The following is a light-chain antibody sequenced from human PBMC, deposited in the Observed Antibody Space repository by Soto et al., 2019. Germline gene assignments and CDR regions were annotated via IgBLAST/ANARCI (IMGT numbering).Light chain of an antibody. CDR1: QSVSSN. CDR2: GAS. Sequence: EIVMTHSPATLSVSPWERATLSCRASQSVSSNLAWYQQKPGQAPRLLIYGASTRATGIPARFSGSGSGTEFTLTISSLQSEDFAVYYCQQYNNWPRRTFGQGTKVDIK. J-gene: IGKJ1*01. CDR3: QQYNNWPRRT. V-gene: IGKV3-15*01.